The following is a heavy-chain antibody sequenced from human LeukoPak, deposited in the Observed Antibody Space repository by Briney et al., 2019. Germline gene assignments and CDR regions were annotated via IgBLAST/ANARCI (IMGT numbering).Heavy chain of an antibody. V-gene: IGHV1-69-2*01. CDR2: VDPEDGET. D-gene: IGHD3-3*01. CDR3: ARGKFFWSGIYYYMDV. Sequence: ASVKVSCRVSGYTFTDYYMHWVPQAPGKGLEWMGLVDPEDGETIYAEKFQGRVTITADTSTDTAYMELRSLRSDDTAVYYCARGKFFWSGIYYYMDVWGKGTTVTVSS. J-gene: IGHJ6*03. CDR1: GYTFTDYY.